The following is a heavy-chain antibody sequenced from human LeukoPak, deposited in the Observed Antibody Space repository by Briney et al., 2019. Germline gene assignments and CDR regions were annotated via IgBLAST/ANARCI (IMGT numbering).Heavy chain of an antibody. Sequence: TLSLTCTVSDASTSSYYCSWTRQPAGKGLEWIGRIYTSGSTNYNPSLKSRVTMSVDTSKNQFSLQLSSVTAADTAVYYCARLAILDFWSSYYPYYCYGMDVWGEETTVTLSS. J-gene: IGHJ6*04. CDR1: DASTSSYY. CDR3: ARLAILDFWSSYYPYYCYGMDV. V-gene: IGHV4-4*07. CDR2: IYTSGST. D-gene: IGHD3-3*01.